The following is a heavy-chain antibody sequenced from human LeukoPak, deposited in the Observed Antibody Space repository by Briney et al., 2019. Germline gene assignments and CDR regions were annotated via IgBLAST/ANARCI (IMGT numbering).Heavy chain of an antibody. CDR1: GYTFTSYG. Sequence: ASVKVSCKASGYTFTSYGISWVRQAPGQGLEWMGWISAYNGNTNYAQKLQGRVTMTTDTSTSTAYMELRSLKSDDTAVYYCAKGIGSTSYRQYYFDYWGQGTLVTVSS. CDR3: AKGIGSTSYRQYYFDY. J-gene: IGHJ4*02. D-gene: IGHD2-2*01. V-gene: IGHV1-18*01. CDR2: ISAYNGNT.